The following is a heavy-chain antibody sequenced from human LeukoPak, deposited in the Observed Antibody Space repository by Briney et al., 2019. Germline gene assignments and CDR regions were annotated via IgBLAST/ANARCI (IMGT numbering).Heavy chain of an antibody. J-gene: IGHJ6*02. Sequence: SETLSLTCAVYGGSFSGYYWSWIRQPPGKGLEWIGEINHSGSTNYNPSLKSRVTISVDTSKNQFSLKLSSVTAADTAVYYCAGGGHIGYGMDVWGQGTTVTVSS. CDR2: INHSGST. CDR3: AGGGHIGYGMDV. V-gene: IGHV4-34*01. CDR1: GGSFSGYY.